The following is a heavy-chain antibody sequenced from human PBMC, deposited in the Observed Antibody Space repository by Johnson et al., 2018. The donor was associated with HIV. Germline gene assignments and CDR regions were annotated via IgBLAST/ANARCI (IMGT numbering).Heavy chain of an antibody. J-gene: IGHJ3*02. V-gene: IGHV3-66*02. CDR3: ARVRVGAFDI. CDR1: GFSFDDYA. D-gene: IGHD1-26*01. Sequence: MQLVESGGGLVQPGRSLRLSCAASGFSFDDYAMHWVRQAPGKGLEWVSIIYSGGSTYYADSVKGRFTISRDNSKNTLHLQMSSLRPEDTAVYYCARVRVGAFDIWGQGTMVTVSS. CDR2: IYSGGST.